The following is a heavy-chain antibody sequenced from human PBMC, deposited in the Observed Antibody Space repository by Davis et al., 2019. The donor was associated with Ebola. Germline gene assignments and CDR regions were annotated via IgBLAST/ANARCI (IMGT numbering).Heavy chain of an antibody. Sequence: SLKISCVASGLTFPSSIFHWVRQAPGKGLEWVAVMAIDGSDVKQYTDSVKGRFTISRDNSKNTVDLQMDSLRVDDTAVYYCAREGHTSGHCGCFDDWGQGTLVTVSS. D-gene: IGHD3-22*01. J-gene: IGHJ4*02. CDR1: GLTFPSSI. CDR2: MAIDGSDVK. CDR3: AREGHTSGHCGCFDD. V-gene: IGHV3-30*04.